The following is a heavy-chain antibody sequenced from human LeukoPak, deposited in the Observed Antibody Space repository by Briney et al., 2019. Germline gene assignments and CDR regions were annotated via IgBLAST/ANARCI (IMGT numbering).Heavy chain of an antibody. CDR3: AKFFTGEYVRAFDV. V-gene: IGHV3-30*04. J-gene: IGHJ3*01. CDR1: GFTFSSYA. CDR2: ISYDGSNK. Sequence: GGSLRLSCAASGFTFSSYAMHWVRQAPGKGLEWVAVISYDGSNKYYADSVKGRFTISRDNSKNTLYLQMNSLRAEDTAVYYCAKFFTGEYVRAFDVWGQGAMVTVSS. D-gene: IGHD3-10*02.